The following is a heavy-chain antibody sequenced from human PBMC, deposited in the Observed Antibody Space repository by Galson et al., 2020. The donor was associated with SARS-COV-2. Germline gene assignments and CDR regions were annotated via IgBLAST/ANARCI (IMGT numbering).Heavy chain of an antibody. V-gene: IGHV1-18*01. D-gene: IGHD2-2*02. CDR2: ISAYNGNT. Sequence: ASVKVPCKASRYTFTSYGIRWVRQAPGQGLEWMGWISAYNGNTNYAQKLQGRVTMTTDTSTSTAYMELRSLRSDDTAVYYCARVWDIVVVPAAINGMDVWCQGSTVTVSS. CDR3: ARVWDIVVVPAAINGMDV. J-gene: IGHJ6*02. CDR1: RYTFTSYG.